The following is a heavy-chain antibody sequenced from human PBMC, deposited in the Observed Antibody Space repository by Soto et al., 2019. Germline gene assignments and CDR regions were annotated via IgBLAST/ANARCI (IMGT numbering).Heavy chain of an antibody. V-gene: IGHV4-4*07. CDR2: IYTSGST. CDR3: ARVNGDYGFGYYYYYGMDV. J-gene: IGHJ6*02. D-gene: IGHD4-17*01. Sequence: SETLSLTCTVSGGSISSYYWSWIRQPAGKGLEWIGRIYTSGSTNYNPSLKSRVTMSVDTSKNQFSLKLSSVTAADTAVYYCARVNGDYGFGYYYYYGMDVWGQGTTVTVS. CDR1: GGSISSYY.